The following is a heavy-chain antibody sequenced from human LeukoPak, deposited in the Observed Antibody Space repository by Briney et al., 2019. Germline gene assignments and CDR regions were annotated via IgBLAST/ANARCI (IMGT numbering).Heavy chain of an antibody. CDR3: ANEGAYTSSSPTGY. D-gene: IGHD6-6*01. CDR1: GFTFSSYW. CDR2: INQDGSEK. V-gene: IGHV3-7*01. J-gene: IGHJ4*02. Sequence: QPGGSLRLSCGASGFTFSSYWMSWVRQAPGKGLEWVANINQDGSEKYYVGSVKGRFTISRDNAKNSLYLQMNSLRADDTAVYYCANEGAYTSSSPTGYWGQGTLVTVSS.